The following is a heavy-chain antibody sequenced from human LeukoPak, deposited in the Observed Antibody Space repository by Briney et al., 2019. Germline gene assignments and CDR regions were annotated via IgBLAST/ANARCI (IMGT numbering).Heavy chain of an antibody. CDR2: MNPVDFDT. V-gene: IGHV5-51*01. Sequence: KPGESLQISCGGSGSIFTNYWIGGGRRLPGKGLGGMAIMNPVDFDTRYSPSFQGQVTISADNSISTAYLQWSSLKASDTAIYYCAIAYSGTYKWTSWGQGTLVTVSS. CDR1: GSIFTNYW. CDR3: AIAYSGTYKWTS. D-gene: IGHD1-26*01. J-gene: IGHJ5*02.